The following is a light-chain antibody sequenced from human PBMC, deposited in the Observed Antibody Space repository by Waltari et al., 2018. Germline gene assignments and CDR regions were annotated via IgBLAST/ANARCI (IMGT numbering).Light chain of an antibody. Sequence: SYELAQPLSVSVALGQTATITCGGNRIIIKNVHWYQQKPGQAPVLVIYRDNNRPSGIPERFSGSSSENTATLTSSRAQVGDEADYYCQVWDSSTVVFGGGTKLTVL. CDR1: RIIIKN. J-gene: IGLJ3*02. CDR2: RDN. CDR3: QVWDSSTVV. V-gene: IGLV3-9*01.